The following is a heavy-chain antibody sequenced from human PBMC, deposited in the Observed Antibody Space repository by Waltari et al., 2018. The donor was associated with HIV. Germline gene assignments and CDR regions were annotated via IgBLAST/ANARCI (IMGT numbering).Heavy chain of an antibody. J-gene: IGHJ4*02. CDR2: SNHSGTP. V-gene: IGHV4-34*02. D-gene: IGHD6-19*01. Sequence: QVQLQQWGARQLKASDTLSLTCAVYGGSSSGYYWTWTRQSPGKGLEWIGESNHSGTPNYSPSLKSRVTISRDTSKNQFALKLTSVTAADTAVYYCAREAGYNSGWYGGYYFDFWGQGALVTVSS. CDR1: GGSSSGYY. CDR3: AREAGYNSGWYGGYYFDF.